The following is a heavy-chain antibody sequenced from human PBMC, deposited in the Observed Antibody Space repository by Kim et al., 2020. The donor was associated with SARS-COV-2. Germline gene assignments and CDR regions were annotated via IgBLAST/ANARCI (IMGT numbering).Heavy chain of an antibody. D-gene: IGHD3-10*01. J-gene: IGHJ6*02. CDR1: GGSISSSSYY. Sequence: SETLSLTCTVSGGSISSSSYYWGWIRQPPGKGLEWIGSIYYSGSTYYNPSLKSRVTISVDTSKNQFSLKLSSVTAADTAVYYCARCPLWFGATYYYYYGMDVCGQGTTVTVS. CDR2: IYYSGST. CDR3: ARCPLWFGATYYYYYGMDV. V-gene: IGHV4-39*01.